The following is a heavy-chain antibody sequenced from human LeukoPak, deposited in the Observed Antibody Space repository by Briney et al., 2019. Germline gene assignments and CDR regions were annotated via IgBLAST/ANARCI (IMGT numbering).Heavy chain of an antibody. CDR1: GGSISSGDYY. CDR3: ARDLGYGSGSYFDY. Sequence: PSETLSLTCTVSGGSISSGDYYWSWIRQPPGKGLEWIGYIYYSGSTYYNPSLKSRVTISVDTSKNQFSLKLSSVTAADTAVYYCARDLGYGSGSYFDYWGQGTLVTVSS. D-gene: IGHD3-10*01. CDR2: IYYSGST. J-gene: IGHJ4*02. V-gene: IGHV4-30-4*01.